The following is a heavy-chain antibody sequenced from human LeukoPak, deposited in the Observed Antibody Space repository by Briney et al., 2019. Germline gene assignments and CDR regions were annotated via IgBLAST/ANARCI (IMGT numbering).Heavy chain of an antibody. CDR2: INSDGSST. CDR1: GFTFSSYS. J-gene: IGHJ3*02. CDR3: ARASVRDAFDI. D-gene: IGHD3-10*01. Sequence: GGSLRLSCAASGFTFSSYSMNWVRQAPGKGLVWVSRINSDGSSTSYADSVKGRFTISRDNAKNTLYLQMNSLRAEDTAVYYCARASVRDAFDIWGQGTMVTVSS. V-gene: IGHV3-74*01.